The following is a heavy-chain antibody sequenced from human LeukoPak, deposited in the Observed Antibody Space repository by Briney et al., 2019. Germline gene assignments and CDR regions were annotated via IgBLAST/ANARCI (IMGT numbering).Heavy chain of an antibody. CDR1: GYTFTNYY. Sequence: ASVKVSCKASGYTFTNYYMYWVRQAPGQGLEWMGVISPSGGSTSFAQKFQGRVTMTRDTSTSTVYMELSSLGSEDTAVYYCARAPDNSDWSGSFWGQGTLVTVSS. D-gene: IGHD3-10*01. CDR2: ISPSGGST. J-gene: IGHJ4*02. V-gene: IGHV1-46*01. CDR3: ARAPDNSDWSGSF.